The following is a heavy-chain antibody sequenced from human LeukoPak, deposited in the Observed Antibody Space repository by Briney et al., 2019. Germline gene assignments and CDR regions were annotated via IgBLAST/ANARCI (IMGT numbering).Heavy chain of an antibody. CDR3: GRDAKRRMTTVTTGDY. V-gene: IGHV1-2*02. J-gene: IGHJ4*02. CDR2: INPNSGGT. Sequence: GASVKVSCKASGFTFTGYYMHWVRQAPGQGLEWMGWINPNSGGTKYAQKFQGRVTMTRDTSNSTAYMEVSSLRSEDTAVYYCGRDAKRRMTTVTTGDYWGQGTLVTVSS. D-gene: IGHD4-17*01. CDR1: GFTFTGYY.